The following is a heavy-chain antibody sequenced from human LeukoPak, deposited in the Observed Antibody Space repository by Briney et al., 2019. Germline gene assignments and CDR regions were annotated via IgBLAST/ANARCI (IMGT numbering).Heavy chain of an antibody. V-gene: IGHV3-43*02. CDR3: ARDYDYGDYPGY. Sequence: PGGSLRLSCSASGFTFDGYAIHWVRQAPGKGLEWVSLITGNGGTSYYADSVKGRFTISRDNSKNSLYLQMNSLRAEDTALYYCARDYDYGDYPGYWGQGTLVTVSS. CDR2: ITGNGGTS. D-gene: IGHD4-17*01. J-gene: IGHJ4*02. CDR1: GFTFDGYA.